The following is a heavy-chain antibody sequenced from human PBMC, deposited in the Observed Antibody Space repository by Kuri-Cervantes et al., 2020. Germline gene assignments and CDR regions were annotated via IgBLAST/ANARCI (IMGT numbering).Heavy chain of an antibody. V-gene: IGHV3-43D*04. Sequence: GESLKISCAASGFNFDEYAMHWVRQAPGKGLEWVSLITWNGGATFYADSVKGRFTISRDNAKNSVFPQMKTLRADDTAVCYCATEGRGSSSSCPLGRITLIRRLIVTGYFDSWGQGTLVTVSS. CDR3: ATEGRGSSSSCPLGRITLIRRLIVTGYFDS. D-gene: IGHD2-2*01. CDR1: GFNFDEYA. CDR2: ITWNGGAT. J-gene: IGHJ4*02.